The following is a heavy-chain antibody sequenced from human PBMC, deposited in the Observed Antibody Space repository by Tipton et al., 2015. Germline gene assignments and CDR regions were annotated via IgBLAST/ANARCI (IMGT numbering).Heavy chain of an antibody. Sequence: TLSLTCTVSSDSINKYYWSWIRQPPGKELQWIGYIQYSGSTNYNPSLKSRVTISVDTSKTQFSLKMSSVTASDTAVYYCARHGEKYCSGGDCYPRSPDYWGQGTLVTVSS. CDR1: SDSINKYY. CDR2: IQYSGST. CDR3: ARHGEKYCSGGDCYPRSPDY. D-gene: IGHD2-15*01. V-gene: IGHV4-59*08. J-gene: IGHJ4*02.